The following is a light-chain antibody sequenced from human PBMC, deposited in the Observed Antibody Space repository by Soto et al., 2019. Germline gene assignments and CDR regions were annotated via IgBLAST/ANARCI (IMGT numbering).Light chain of an antibody. V-gene: IGKV1-5*01. J-gene: IGKJ1*01. CDR3: LRYNAFSQT. Sequence: DLQMTQSPSTLSASVGDRVTITCRASQSMNDWLAWYQQKPGKAPKVLIYDASSLQSGVPSRFGGSGSGTEFTLTIDSLQPDDVATYYCLRYNAFSQTFGQGTKVEI. CDR1: QSMNDW. CDR2: DAS.